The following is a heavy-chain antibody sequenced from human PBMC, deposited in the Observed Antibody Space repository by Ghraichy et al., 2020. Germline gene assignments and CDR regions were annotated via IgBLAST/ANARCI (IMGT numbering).Heavy chain of an antibody. CDR1: GVSISTYY. J-gene: IGHJ4*02. D-gene: IGHD6-19*01. CDR2: RSASGNT. CDR3: ARASIWGWDYYFDY. Sequence: ETLSLTCTVSGVSISTYYWSWIRQPAGGGLEWMGRRSASGNTNYNPSLNSRVSMSVDMSKNQFSLKLSSVTAADTAVYYCARASIWGWDYYFDYWGQGTLVTVSS. V-gene: IGHV4-4*07.